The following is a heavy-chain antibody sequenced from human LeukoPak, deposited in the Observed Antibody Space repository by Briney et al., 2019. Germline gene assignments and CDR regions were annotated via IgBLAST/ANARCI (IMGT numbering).Heavy chain of an antibody. Sequence: GASVKVSCKASGGTFSGYAISWVRQAPGQGLEWMGGIIPIFGTANYAQKFQGRVTITADKSTSTAYMELSSLRSEDTAVYYCARDPAIIAAAGTPQNWFDPWGQGTLVTVSS. V-gene: IGHV1-69*06. D-gene: IGHD6-13*01. CDR1: GGTFSGYA. CDR3: ARDPAIIAAAGTPQNWFDP. CDR2: IIPIFGTA. J-gene: IGHJ5*02.